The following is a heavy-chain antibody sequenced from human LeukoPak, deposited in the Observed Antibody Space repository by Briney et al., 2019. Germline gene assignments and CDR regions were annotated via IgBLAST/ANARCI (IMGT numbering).Heavy chain of an antibody. Sequence: GGSLRLSCAASGFTFSSYGMHWVRQAPGKGLEWVAFIRYDGSNKYYADSVKGRFIISRDNSKNTLYLQMNSLRAEDTAVYYCTKDEVAAAGNWGQGTLVTVSS. CDR1: GFTFSSYG. CDR3: TKDEVAAAGN. J-gene: IGHJ4*02. D-gene: IGHD6-13*01. V-gene: IGHV3-30*02. CDR2: IRYDGSNK.